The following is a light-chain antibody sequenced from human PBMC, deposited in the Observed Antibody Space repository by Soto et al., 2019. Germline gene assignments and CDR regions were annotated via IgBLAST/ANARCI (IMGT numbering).Light chain of an antibody. Sequence: EIVLTQSPGNLSLSPGERATLSCRASQSISSSYLAWVQQKPGQPPRLLIYGATSRGTGIPDRFSGSESGTDFTLTISRLEPEDFAVYYCQQYSSSPLTFGGGTKVEIK. J-gene: IGKJ4*01. CDR3: QQYSSSPLT. V-gene: IGKV3-20*01. CDR1: QSISSSY. CDR2: GAT.